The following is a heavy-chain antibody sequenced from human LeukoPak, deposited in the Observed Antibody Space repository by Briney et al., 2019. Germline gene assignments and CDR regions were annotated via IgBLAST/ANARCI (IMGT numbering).Heavy chain of an antibody. Sequence: ASVKLSCKASGYTFTGYYMHWVRHAPGQGLEWMGCINPNSGGTNYAQKFQGRVTMTRDTSISTAYMELSRLISDDTAVYYCARETPTVTYYYDSSGYWRDFDIWGQGTMVTVSS. CDR1: GYTFTGYY. CDR3: ARETPTVTYYYDSSGYWRDFDI. J-gene: IGHJ3*02. D-gene: IGHD3-22*01. V-gene: IGHV1-2*02. CDR2: INPNSGGT.